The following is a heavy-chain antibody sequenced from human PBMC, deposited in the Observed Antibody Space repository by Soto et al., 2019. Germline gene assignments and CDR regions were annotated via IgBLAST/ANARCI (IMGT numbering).Heavy chain of an antibody. Sequence: EVLLVESGGGLVQPGGSLRLSCAASGFTFSTFWMDWVRQAPGQGLEWVAKIKEDGSEEYYADTVKGRFIISRDNARNSVYLQMNSLRAEDTAVYYCARVRPGNYRDYWGQGTLVTVSS. D-gene: IGHD3-10*01. CDR1: GFTFSTFW. CDR2: IKEDGSEE. V-gene: IGHV3-7*03. CDR3: ARVRPGNYRDY. J-gene: IGHJ4*02.